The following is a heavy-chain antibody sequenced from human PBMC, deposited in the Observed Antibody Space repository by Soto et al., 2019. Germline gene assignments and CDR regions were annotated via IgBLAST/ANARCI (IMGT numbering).Heavy chain of an antibody. J-gene: IGHJ4*02. CDR1: GGSINSYW. CDR3: ARDIGSYAYGEGY. Sequence: SETLSLTCSVSGGSINSYWWSWIRQPAGKGLEWIGRVYSSGTTDYNPSLNSRATLSVETSKNQFSLKLSSVTAADTAVYYCARDIGSYAYGEGYWGQGIQVTDSS. CDR2: VYSSGTT. D-gene: IGHD3-10*01. V-gene: IGHV4-4*07.